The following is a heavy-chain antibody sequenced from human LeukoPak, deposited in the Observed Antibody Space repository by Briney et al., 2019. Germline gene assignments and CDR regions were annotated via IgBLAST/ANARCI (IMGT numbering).Heavy chain of an antibody. D-gene: IGHD6-19*01. V-gene: IGHV4-59*08. CDR2: VYYSGST. CDR3: AAFRQWLVILDY. J-gene: IGHJ4*02. CDR1: GGSISSYY. Sequence: SESLSLTCTVSGGSISSYYWSWIRQPPGKGLEWIGYVYYSGSTNYKPSLKSRVSISVDTSKNQLSLNLSSVTAADTAVYYCAAFRQWLVILDYWGQGTLVTVSS.